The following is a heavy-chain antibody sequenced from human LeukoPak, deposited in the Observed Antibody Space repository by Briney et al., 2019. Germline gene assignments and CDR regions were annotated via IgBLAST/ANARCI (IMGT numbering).Heavy chain of an antibody. CDR1: GGSFSGYY. Sequence: SETLSLTCAVYGGSFSGYYWSWIRQPPGKGLEWIGEINHSGSTNYNPSLKSRVTISVDTSKNQFSLKLSSVTAADTAVYYCARGGGEGATYYSDYWGQGTLVTVSS. D-gene: IGHD1-26*01. V-gene: IGHV4-34*01. J-gene: IGHJ4*02. CDR2: INHSGST. CDR3: ARGGGEGATYYSDY.